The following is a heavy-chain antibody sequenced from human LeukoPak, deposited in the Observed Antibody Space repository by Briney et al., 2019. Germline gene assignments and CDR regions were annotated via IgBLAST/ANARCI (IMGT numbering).Heavy chain of an antibody. V-gene: IGHV1-2*02. CDR2: INPNSGGT. D-gene: IGHD6-13*01. Sequence: ASVKVSCKASGYTLTDYNMHWVRQAPGQGLEWMGWINPNSGGTNYAQKFRGRVTMTRDTSISTAYMEVDRLRSDDTAVYFCARGLAPAGTFGNGAFDIWGQGTMVTVSS. J-gene: IGHJ3*02. CDR1: GYTLTDYN. CDR3: ARGLAPAGTFGNGAFDI.